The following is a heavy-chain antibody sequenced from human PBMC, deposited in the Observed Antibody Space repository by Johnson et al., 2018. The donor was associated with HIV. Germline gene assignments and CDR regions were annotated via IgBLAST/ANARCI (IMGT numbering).Heavy chain of an antibody. V-gene: IGHV3-53*01. CDR3: AISIPRPGWGDAFDI. CDR1: GFTVSASS. Sequence: VQLVESGGGLIQPGGSLRLSCAASGFTVSASSMIWVRQAPGAGLKWVSLIYTGDSTSYADSVKGRFTISTDPSKNTLYLQMTALRAEDTAVYYCAISIPRPGWGDAFDIWGQGTMVTVSS. CDR2: IYTGDST. D-gene: IGHD3-16*01. J-gene: IGHJ3*02.